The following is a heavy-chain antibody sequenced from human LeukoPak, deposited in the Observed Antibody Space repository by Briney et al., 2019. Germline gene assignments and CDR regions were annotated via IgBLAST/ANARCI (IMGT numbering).Heavy chain of an antibody. CDR3: AKEIGGGSGSYPDY. J-gene: IGHJ4*02. V-gene: IGHV3-74*01. CDR1: GFTFSSYW. D-gene: IGHD1-26*01. CDR2: INTDGSST. Sequence: GGSLRLSCAASGFTFSSYWMHWVRQAPGKGLVWVSRINTDGSSTSYADSVKGRFTISRDNAKNTLYLQMNSLRAEDTAVYYCAKEIGGGSGSYPDYWGQGTLVTVSS.